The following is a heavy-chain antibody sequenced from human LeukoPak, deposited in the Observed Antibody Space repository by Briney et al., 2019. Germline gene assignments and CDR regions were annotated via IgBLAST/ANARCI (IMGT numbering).Heavy chain of an antibody. V-gene: IGHV3-48*01. D-gene: IGHD3-22*01. Sequence: PGGSLRLSCAASGFTFSNYWMHWVRQAPGKGLEWVSYISSSSSTIYYADSVKGRFTIPRDNAKNSLYLQMNSLRAEDTAVYYCARVLHKRNYDSSVYYGYWGQGTLVTVSS. CDR2: ISSSSSTI. CDR1: GFTFSNYW. CDR3: ARVLHKRNYDSSVYYGY. J-gene: IGHJ4*02.